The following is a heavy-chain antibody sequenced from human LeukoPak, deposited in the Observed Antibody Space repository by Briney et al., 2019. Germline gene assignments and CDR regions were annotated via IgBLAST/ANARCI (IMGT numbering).Heavy chain of an antibody. D-gene: IGHD3-3*01. CDR2: INHSGST. J-gene: IGHJ1*01. CDR3: ARSSRYYDFWSGYYIVPEYFQH. CDR1: GGSFSGYY. Sequence: PSETLSLTCALYGGSFSGYYWRWIRQPPGKGLEWIGEINHSGSTNYNPSLKSRVTISVDTSKIQFSLKLSSVTAADTAVYYCARSSRYYDFWSGYYIVPEYFQHWGQGTLVTVSS. V-gene: IGHV4-34*01.